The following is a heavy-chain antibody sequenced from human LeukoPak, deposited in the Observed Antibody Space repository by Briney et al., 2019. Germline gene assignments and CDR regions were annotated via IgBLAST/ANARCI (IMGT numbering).Heavy chain of an antibody. V-gene: IGHV5-51*01. Sequence: GESLKISCQGSGYSFSRYWIGWVRQMPGKGLEWMGIIYPGDSDARYSPSFQGRVTISVDKSISTAYLQWSSLKASDTAIYYCARPYSSTSIAGAWSYWGQGTLVTVSS. CDR2: IYPGDSDA. J-gene: IGHJ4*02. D-gene: IGHD6-6*01. CDR1: GYSFSRYW. CDR3: ARPYSSTSIAGAWSY.